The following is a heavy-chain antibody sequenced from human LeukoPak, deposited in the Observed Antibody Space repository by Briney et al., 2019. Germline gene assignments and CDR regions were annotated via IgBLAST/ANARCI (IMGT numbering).Heavy chain of an antibody. V-gene: IGHV3-23*01. CDR1: GFTFSRYA. CDR2: ISGSGGST. CDR3: AKDCESGHPGAFDI. Sequence: PGGSLRLSCAASGFTFSRYAMSWVRQAPGKGLEWVSSISGSGGSTYHADSVKGRFTISRDNSKNTLYLQMNSLRAEETAVYYCAKDCESGHPGAFDIWGQGTMVTVSS. J-gene: IGHJ3*02. D-gene: IGHD5-12*01.